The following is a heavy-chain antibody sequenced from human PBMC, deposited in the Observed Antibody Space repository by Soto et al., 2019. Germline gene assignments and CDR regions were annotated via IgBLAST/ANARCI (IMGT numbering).Heavy chain of an antibody. CDR3: TRGPPRVQWFDP. V-gene: IGHV4-61*01. J-gene: IGHJ5*02. CDR1: GGAVSSGTYY. Sequence: ASETLSLTCTVSGGAVSSGTYYWSWIRQPPGKGLEWIGHIYFTRSTNYNPSLKSRVTMSLDTSRNQFSLKLSSVTAADTAVYYCTRGPPRVQWFDPWGLGTLVTVSS. CDR2: IYFTRST.